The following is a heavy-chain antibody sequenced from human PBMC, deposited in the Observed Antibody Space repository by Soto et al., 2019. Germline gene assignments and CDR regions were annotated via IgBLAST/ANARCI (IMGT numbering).Heavy chain of an antibody. CDR3: ARGRQQVALKEYYFDY. CDR1: GGSISSGDYY. CDR2: IYYSGST. Sequence: PSETLSLTCTVSGGSISSGDYYWSWIRQPPGKGLEWIGYIYYSGSTYYNPSLKSRVTISVDTSKNQFSLKLSSVTAADTAVYYCARGRQQVALKEYYFDYWGQGTLVTVSS. D-gene: IGHD6-13*01. J-gene: IGHJ4*02. V-gene: IGHV4-30-4*01.